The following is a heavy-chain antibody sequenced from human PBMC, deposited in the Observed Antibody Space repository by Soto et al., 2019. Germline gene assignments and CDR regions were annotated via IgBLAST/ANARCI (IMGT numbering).Heavy chain of an antibody. D-gene: IGHD3-10*01. CDR1: GGSISSGGYY. Sequence: QVQLQESGPGLVKPSQTLSLTCTVSGGSISSGGYYWSWIRQHPGKGLEWIGYIYYRGSTYYNPSLKSRVTISVDTSQNQFSLKLSSVTAADTAVYYCARELRFGEDYYGMDVWGQGTTVTVSS. J-gene: IGHJ6*02. V-gene: IGHV4-31*03. CDR3: ARELRFGEDYYGMDV. CDR2: IYYRGST.